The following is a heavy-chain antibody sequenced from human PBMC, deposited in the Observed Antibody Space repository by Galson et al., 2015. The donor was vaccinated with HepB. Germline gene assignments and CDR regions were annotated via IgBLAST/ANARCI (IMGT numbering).Heavy chain of an antibody. V-gene: IGHV3-74*03. Sequence: SLRLSCAASGFTFSTYYMHWVRQAPGKGLVWVSYINNDGSRTTYADSVRGRFTISRDNAKNTLYLQMSSLRAEDTGVYYCARDIVSSRVDYWGRGTLVTVPS. CDR1: GFTFSTYY. CDR2: INNDGSRT. J-gene: IGHJ4*02. D-gene: IGHD1-26*01. CDR3: ARDIVSSRVDY.